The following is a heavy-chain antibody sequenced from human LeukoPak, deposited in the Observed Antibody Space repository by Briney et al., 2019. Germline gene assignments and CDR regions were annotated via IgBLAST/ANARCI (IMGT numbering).Heavy chain of an antibody. Sequence: PSETLSLTCTDSGGSISSYYWSWIRQPAGKGLEWIGRIYTSGGTNYNPSLKSRVTMSVDTSKNQFSLKLSSVTASDTAVYYCARDSPYDPAGYFDYWGQGTLVTVSS. J-gene: IGHJ4*02. CDR1: GGSISSYY. D-gene: IGHD3-22*01. CDR3: ARDSPYDPAGYFDY. V-gene: IGHV4-4*07. CDR2: IYTSGGT.